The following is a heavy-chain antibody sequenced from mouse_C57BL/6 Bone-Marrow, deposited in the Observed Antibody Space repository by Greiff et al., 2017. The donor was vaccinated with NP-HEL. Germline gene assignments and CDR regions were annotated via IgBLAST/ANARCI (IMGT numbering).Heavy chain of an antibody. J-gene: IGHJ1*03. Sequence: EVQLQQSGTVLARPGASVKMSCKTSGYTFTSYWMHWVKQRPGQGLEWIGAIYPGNSDTSYNQKFKGKAKLTVVKSASTAYMELSSLTNEDSAVYYGTTGGYGSSYWYFDVWGTGTTVTVSS. CDR1: GYTFTSYW. V-gene: IGHV1-5*01. D-gene: IGHD1-1*01. CDR2: IYPGNSDT. CDR3: TTGGYGSSYWYFDV.